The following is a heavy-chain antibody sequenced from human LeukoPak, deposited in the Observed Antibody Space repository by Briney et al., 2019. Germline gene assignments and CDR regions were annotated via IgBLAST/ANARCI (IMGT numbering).Heavy chain of an antibody. V-gene: IGHV3-74*01. J-gene: IGHJ4*02. Sequence: GGSLRLSCAASGNYWMHWVRQAPGKGLVWVSHINGDGSWTTYADSVKGRFTVSRDNAKNTLYLQVNNLRAEDTAVYYCARGPNSNWSGLDFWGQGTLLTVSS. D-gene: IGHD6-6*01. CDR2: INGDGSWT. CDR3: ARGPNSNWSGLDF. CDR1: GNYW.